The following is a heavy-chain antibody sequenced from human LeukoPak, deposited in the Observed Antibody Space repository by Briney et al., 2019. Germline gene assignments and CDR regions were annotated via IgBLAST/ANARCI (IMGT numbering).Heavy chain of an antibody. CDR3: ARGSSWSYYFDY. Sequence: SETLSLTCAVSGDSISSYYWSWIRRPPGKGLEWIGYFHYSGSTNYSPSLKSRVTISIDTSKNQFSLKVSSVTAADTAVYYCARGSSWSYYFDYWGQGTLVTVSS. J-gene: IGHJ4*02. V-gene: IGHV4-59*01. CDR2: FHYSGST. D-gene: IGHD6-13*01. CDR1: GDSISSYY.